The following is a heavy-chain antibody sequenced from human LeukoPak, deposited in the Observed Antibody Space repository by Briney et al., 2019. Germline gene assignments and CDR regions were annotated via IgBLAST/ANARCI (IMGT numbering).Heavy chain of an antibody. CDR1: GFTFSSYA. J-gene: IGHJ5*02. V-gene: IGHV3-23*01. CDR2: ISGSGGTT. Sequence: GSLRLSCAASGFTFSSYAMNWVRQAPGKGLEWVSAISGSGGTTYYADSVKGRFTISRDNSKNTLYLQMNSLRAEDTAVYYCAKSRYCSSTSCDLPNWFDPWGQGTLVTVSS. CDR3: AKSRYCSSTSCDLPNWFDP. D-gene: IGHD2-2*01.